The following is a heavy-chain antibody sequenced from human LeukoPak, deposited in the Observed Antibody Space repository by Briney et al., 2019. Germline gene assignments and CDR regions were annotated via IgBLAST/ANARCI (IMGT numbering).Heavy chain of an antibody. D-gene: IGHD6-13*01. J-gene: IGHJ1*01. CDR1: GGSISSYY. CDR3: ARGSYSSSWYSLYFQH. Sequence: SETLSLTCTVSGGSISSYYWSWIRHPAGKGLEWIGRIYTSGSTNYNPSLKSRVTISVDTSKNQFSLKLSSVTAADTAVYYCARGSYSSSWYSLYFQHWGQGTLVTVSS. CDR2: IYTSGST. V-gene: IGHV4-4*07.